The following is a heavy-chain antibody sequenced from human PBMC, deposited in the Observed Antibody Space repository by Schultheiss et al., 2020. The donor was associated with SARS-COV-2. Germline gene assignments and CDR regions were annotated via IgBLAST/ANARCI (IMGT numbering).Heavy chain of an antibody. Sequence: KISCLASGYNFNAYEITWVRQAPGQGLEWMGWISANNGNTNYARKLQGRVKLTIDPSKSTAYMELGSLRVDDTAVYFCARTYSYRSGSYFIHPFDYWGHGTLVTVSS. CDR3: ARTYSYRSGSYFIHPFDY. J-gene: IGHJ4*01. CDR1: GYNFNAYE. CDR2: ISANNGNT. D-gene: IGHD3-10*01. V-gene: IGHV1-18*04.